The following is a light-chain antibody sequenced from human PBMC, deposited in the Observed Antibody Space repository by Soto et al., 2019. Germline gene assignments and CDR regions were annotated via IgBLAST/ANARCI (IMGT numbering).Light chain of an antibody. CDR1: QDISNY. CDR2: DAS. V-gene: IGKV1-33*01. J-gene: IGKJ3*01. CDR3: QQTNHFPFT. Sequence: DIQMTQSPSSLSASVGDRVTITCQASQDISNYLNWYQQKPGKAPKLLIYDASDLETGVPSRFRGSGSGTAFTLTISSLQPEDFATYFCQQTNHFPFTFGPGTKVDIK.